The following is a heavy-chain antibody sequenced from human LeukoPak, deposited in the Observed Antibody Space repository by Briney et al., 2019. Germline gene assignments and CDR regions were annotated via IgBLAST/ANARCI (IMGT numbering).Heavy chain of an antibody. V-gene: IGHV1-69*02. CDR1: GGTFSSYT. CDR2: IIPILGIA. Sequence: EASVKVSCKASGGTFSSYTMSWVRQAPGQGLEWMGRIIPILGIANYAQKFQGRVTITADKSTSTAYMELSSLRSEDTAVYYCARGNQLWLPHRYYYYMDVWGKGTTVTVSS. J-gene: IGHJ6*03. CDR3: ARGNQLWLPHRYYYYMDV. D-gene: IGHD5-18*01.